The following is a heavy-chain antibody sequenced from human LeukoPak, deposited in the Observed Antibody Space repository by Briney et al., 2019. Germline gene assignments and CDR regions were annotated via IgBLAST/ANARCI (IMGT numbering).Heavy chain of an antibody. D-gene: IGHD6-6*01. J-gene: IGHJ4*02. CDR2: IYSGGST. V-gene: IGHV3-66*01. CDR1: GFTVSSNY. Sequence: PGGSLRLSCAASGFTVSSNYMSWVRQAPGKGLEWVSVIYSGGSTYYADSVKGRFTISRDNSKDTLYLQMNSLRAEDTAVYYCARGLGIAARAYYFDYWGQGTLVTVSS. CDR3: ARGLGIAARAYYFDY.